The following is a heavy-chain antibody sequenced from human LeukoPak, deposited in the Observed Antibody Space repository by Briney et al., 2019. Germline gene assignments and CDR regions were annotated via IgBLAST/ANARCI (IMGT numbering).Heavy chain of an antibody. CDR2: LSDSGRTT. V-gene: IGHV3-23*01. J-gene: IGHJ4*02. D-gene: IGHD2-15*01. Sequence: GGSLRLSCAASGFTFSNYAMTWVRQAPGKGLEWVSGLSDSGRTTYYTGSVKGRFTISRDNSKNTLYLQMNSLRAEDTAIYYCAKGGSSGGSCYFDYWGQGTLVSVSS. CDR1: GFTFSNYA. CDR3: AKGGSSGGSCYFDY.